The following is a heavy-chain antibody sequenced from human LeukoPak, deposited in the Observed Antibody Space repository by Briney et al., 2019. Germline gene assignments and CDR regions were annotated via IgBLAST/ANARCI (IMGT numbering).Heavy chain of an antibody. D-gene: IGHD2-15*01. CDR3: ARVLGYCSGGSCPHYYYYYYMDV. V-gene: IGHV3-53*01. Sequence: GGSLRLSCAASGFTVSSNYMSWVRQAPGKGLEWVSVIYSGGSTYYADSVKGRFTISRDNSTNTLYLQMNSLRAEDTAVYYCARVLGYCSGGSCPHYYYYYYMDVWGKGTTVTVSS. CDR1: GFTVSSNY. CDR2: IYSGGST. J-gene: IGHJ6*03.